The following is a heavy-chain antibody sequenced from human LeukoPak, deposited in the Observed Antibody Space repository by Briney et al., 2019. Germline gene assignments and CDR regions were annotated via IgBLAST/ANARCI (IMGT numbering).Heavy chain of an antibody. D-gene: IGHD1-26*01. V-gene: IGHV3-66*01. CDR3: ARERLGPTGGE. Sequence: GGSLRLSCAVSGFSVNNHYISWVRQAPGKGLEWVSVIYSGGSTYYADSVKGRFTISRDNSKNTVYLQMYSLRAEDPAVYYCARERLGPTGGEWGQGTLVTVSS. J-gene: IGHJ4*02. CDR1: GFSVNNHY. CDR2: IYSGGST.